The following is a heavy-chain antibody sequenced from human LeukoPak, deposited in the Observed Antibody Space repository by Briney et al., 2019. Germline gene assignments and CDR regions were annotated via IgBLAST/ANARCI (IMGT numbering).Heavy chain of an antibody. V-gene: IGHV1-24*01. CDR1: GYTLTELS. D-gene: IGHD3-22*01. Sequence: PGASVKVSCKVSGYTLTELSMHWVRQAPGKGLEWMGGFDPEDGETIYAQKFQGRVTMTEDTSTDTAYMELSSLRSEDTAVYYCATTWAHSSGHDAFDIWGQGTMVTVSS. CDR2: FDPEDGET. J-gene: IGHJ3*02. CDR3: ATTWAHSSGHDAFDI.